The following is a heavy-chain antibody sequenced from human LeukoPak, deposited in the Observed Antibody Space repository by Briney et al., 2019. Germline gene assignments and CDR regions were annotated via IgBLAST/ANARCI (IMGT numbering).Heavy chain of an antibody. J-gene: IGHJ6*02. D-gene: IGHD4-17*01. V-gene: IGHV1-2*04. Sequence: RASVKVSCKASGYTFTGYYMHWVRQAPGQGLEWMGWINPNSGGTNYAQKFQGWVTMTRDTSISTAYMELSRLRSDDTAVYYCARAVARGDYALYYYYGMDVWGQGTTVTVSS. CDR1: GYTFTGYY. CDR2: INPNSGGT. CDR3: ARAVARGDYALYYYYGMDV.